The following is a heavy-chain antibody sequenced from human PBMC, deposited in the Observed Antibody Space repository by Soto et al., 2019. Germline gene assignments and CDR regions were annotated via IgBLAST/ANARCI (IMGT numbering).Heavy chain of an antibody. CDR1: GFTFSSYA. Sequence: GGSLRLSCAASGFTFSSYAMSWVRQAPGKGLEWVSAISGSGGSTYYADSVKGRFTISRDNSKNTLYLQMNSLRAEDTAVYYCAKDPWYPIVATIGWWFDPWGQGTLVTVSS. CDR3: AKDPWYPIVATIGWWFDP. V-gene: IGHV3-23*01. J-gene: IGHJ5*02. D-gene: IGHD5-12*01. CDR2: ISGSGGST.